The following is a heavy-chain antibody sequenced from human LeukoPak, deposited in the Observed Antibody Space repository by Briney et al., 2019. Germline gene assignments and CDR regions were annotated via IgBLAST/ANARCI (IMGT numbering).Heavy chain of an antibody. CDR1: GGSISSSSRY. V-gene: IGHV4-39*01. Sequence: SETLSLTCTVSGGSISSSSRYWGWLRQPPGKGLEWIGCIYYNGSTYYNPSLKSRVTISVDTSKIQFSLNLSSVTAADTAVYYCARHEYSSSYRFDYWGQGTLVTVYS. D-gene: IGHD6-6*01. J-gene: IGHJ4*02. CDR2: IYYNGST. CDR3: ARHEYSSSYRFDY.